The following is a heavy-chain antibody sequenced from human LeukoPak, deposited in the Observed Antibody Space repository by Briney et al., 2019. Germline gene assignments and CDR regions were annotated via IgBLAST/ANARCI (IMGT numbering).Heavy chain of an antibody. D-gene: IGHD3-10*01. CDR3: ASNNYYGSVNYYKVY. J-gene: IGHJ4*02. V-gene: IGHV3-23*01. Sequence: PGGSLRLSCAASGFTFSSYAMSWVRQAPGKGLEWVSAISGSGGDTFYADSVKGRFTISRDNSKNSLYLQMNSLRAEDTALYYCASNNYYGSVNYYKVYWSQGTLVTVSS. CDR2: ISGSGGDT. CDR1: GFTFSSYA.